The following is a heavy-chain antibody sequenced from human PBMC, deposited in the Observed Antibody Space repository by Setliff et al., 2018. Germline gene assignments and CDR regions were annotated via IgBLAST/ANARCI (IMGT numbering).Heavy chain of an antibody. Sequence: PSETLSLTCTVSGASISSYYWSWIRQPPGKGLEWIGDIYASGSTNYNASLKSRVTISVDRPKNSFSLKLSSLTAADTGVYYCARDSALHSYHYDSSGYLDYWGQGALVTVSS. CDR1: GASISSYY. CDR3: ARDSALHSYHYDSSGYLDY. J-gene: IGHJ4*02. V-gene: IGHV4-59*01. CDR2: IYASGST. D-gene: IGHD3-22*01.